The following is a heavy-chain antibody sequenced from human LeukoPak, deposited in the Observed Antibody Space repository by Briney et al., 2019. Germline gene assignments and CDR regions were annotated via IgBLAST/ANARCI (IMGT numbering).Heavy chain of an antibody. CDR2: IYTSGST. J-gene: IGHJ6*03. D-gene: IGHD3-22*01. Sequence: PSETLSLTCTVSGGSISSYYWSWIRQPPGKGLEWIGYIYTSGSTNYNPSLKSRVTISVDTSKNQVSLKLSSVTAADTAVYYCARRAYYYDSSGRDFNHYYYYYMDVWGKGTTVTVSS. CDR3: ARRAYYYDSSGRDFNHYYYYYMDV. V-gene: IGHV4-4*09. CDR1: GGSISSYY.